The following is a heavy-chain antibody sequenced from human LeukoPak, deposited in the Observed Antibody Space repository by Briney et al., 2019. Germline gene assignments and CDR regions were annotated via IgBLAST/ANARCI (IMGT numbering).Heavy chain of an antibody. Sequence: RPPETLSLTCTVSGGSISSYYWSWIRQPPGKGLEWIGHIYYSGSTNYNPSLKSRVTISVDTSKNQFSLKLSSVTAADTAVYYCARGLVDTAMVTYGMDVWGQGTTVTVSS. CDR3: ARGLVDTAMVTYGMDV. CDR1: GGSISSYY. D-gene: IGHD5-18*01. CDR2: IYYSGST. V-gene: IGHV4-59*01. J-gene: IGHJ6*02.